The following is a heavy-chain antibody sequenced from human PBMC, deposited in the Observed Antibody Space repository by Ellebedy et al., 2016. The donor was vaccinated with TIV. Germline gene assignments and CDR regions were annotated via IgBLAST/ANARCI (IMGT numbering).Heavy chain of an antibody. CDR2: ISYDGGISK. CDR1: GFTFGCCA. CDR3: ARELTGYYVGY. J-gene: IGHJ4*02. Sequence: PGGSLRLSCAASGFTFGCCAMSRVRQAPGKGLDWVALISYDGGISKYYSDSVKGRFTISRDNSKSTLYLQMSSLRAEDTAVYYCARELTGYYVGYWGQGTLVTVSS. D-gene: IGHD3-9*01. V-gene: IGHV3-30-3*01.